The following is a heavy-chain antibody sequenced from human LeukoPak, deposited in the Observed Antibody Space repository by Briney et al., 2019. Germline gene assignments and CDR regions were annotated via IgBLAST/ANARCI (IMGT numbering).Heavy chain of an antibody. J-gene: IGHJ4*02. CDR3: ARGPSSSWAQVDY. Sequence: PGGSLRLSCAASGFTVSSNYMSWVRQAPGKGLEWFSVIYSGGSTYYADSVKGRFTISRDNSKNTLYLQMNSLRAEDTAVYYCARGPSSSWAQVDYWGQGTLVTVSS. CDR2: IYSGGST. CDR1: GFTVSSNY. V-gene: IGHV3-66*01. D-gene: IGHD6-13*01.